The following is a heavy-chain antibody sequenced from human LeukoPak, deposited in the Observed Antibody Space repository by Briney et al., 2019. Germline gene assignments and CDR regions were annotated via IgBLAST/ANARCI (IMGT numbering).Heavy chain of an antibody. J-gene: IGHJ4*02. CDR1: GYTFTGYY. D-gene: IGHD3-3*01. CDR2: INPNSGGT. Sequence: ASVKVSCKASGYTFTGYYMHWVRQAPGQGLEWMGRINPNSGGTNYAQKFQGRVTMTRDTSISTAYMELSRLRSDDTAVYYCARDFDFWSGYSADYWGQGTLVTVSS. V-gene: IGHV1-2*02. CDR3: ARDFDFWSGYSADY.